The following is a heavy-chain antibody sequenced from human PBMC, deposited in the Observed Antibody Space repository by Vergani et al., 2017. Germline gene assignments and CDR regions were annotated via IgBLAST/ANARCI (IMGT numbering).Heavy chain of an antibody. CDR3: AMYSVAGRGARNWFDP. Sequence: QVQLVESGGGVVQPGRSLRLSCAASGFTFSSYGMHWVRQAPGKGLEWVAVIWYDGSNKYYADSVKGRFTISRDNSKNTLYLQMNSLRAEDTAVYYCAMYSVAGRGARNWFDPWGQGTLVTVSS. V-gene: IGHV3-33*01. J-gene: IGHJ5*02. CDR1: GFTFSSYG. CDR2: IWYDGSNK. D-gene: IGHD6-19*01.